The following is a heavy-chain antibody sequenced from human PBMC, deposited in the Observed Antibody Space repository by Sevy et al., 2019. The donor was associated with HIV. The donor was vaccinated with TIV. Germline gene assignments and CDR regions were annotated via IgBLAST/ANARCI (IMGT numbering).Heavy chain of an antibody. Sequence: GGSLRLSCAASGFTVSSNYMSWVRQAPGKGLEWVSVIYSGGSTYYADSVKGRFTISRDNSKNTLYLQMNSLRAKDTDVYYWARGKSKYGILTGYPMGYGDFDLWGRGTLVTVSS. CDR3: ARGKSKYGILTGYPMGYGDFDL. CDR1: GFTVSSNY. CDR2: IYSGGST. V-gene: IGHV3-53*01. D-gene: IGHD3-9*01. J-gene: IGHJ2*01.